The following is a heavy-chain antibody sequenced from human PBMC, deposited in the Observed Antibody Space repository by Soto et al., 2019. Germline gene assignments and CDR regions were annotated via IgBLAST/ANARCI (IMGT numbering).Heavy chain of an antibody. V-gene: IGHV3-23*01. Sequence: PGGSLRPSCAASGFTFSSYARSLVRQAPGKGLEWVSAISINGQGIYYADSVRGRFTISRDNSRNTVFLHMDSLRAEDTAVYYCAKDRAYPRDYFHYWGQGTLVTVYS. CDR2: ISINGQGI. CDR1: GFTFSSYA. CDR3: AKDRAYPRDYFHY. J-gene: IGHJ4*02.